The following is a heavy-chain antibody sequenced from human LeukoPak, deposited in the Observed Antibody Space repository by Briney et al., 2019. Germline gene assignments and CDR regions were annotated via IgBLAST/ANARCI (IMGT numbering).Heavy chain of an antibody. J-gene: IGHJ4*02. V-gene: IGHV1-69*06. CDR1: GGTFSSYA. D-gene: IGHD5-12*01. CDR2: IIPIFGTA. CDR3: ARDGVATTCFDY. Sequence: GASVKVSCKASGGTFSSYAISWVRQAPGQGLEWMGGIIPIFGTANYAQKFQGRVTITADKSTSTAYMELSSLRSEDTAVYYCARDGVATTCFDYWGQGTLVTVSS.